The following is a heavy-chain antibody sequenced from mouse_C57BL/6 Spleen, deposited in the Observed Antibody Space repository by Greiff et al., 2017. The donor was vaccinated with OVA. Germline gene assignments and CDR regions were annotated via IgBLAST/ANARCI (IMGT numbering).Heavy chain of an antibody. Sequence: QVHVKQSGAELVRPGASVTLSCKASGYTFTDYEMHWVKQTPVHGLEWIGAIDPETGGTAYNQKFKGKAILTADKSSSTAYMELRSLTSEDSAVYYCTRGRLRGGYWGQGTTLTVSS. CDR3: TRGRLRGGY. CDR1: GYTFTDYE. CDR2: IDPETGGT. V-gene: IGHV1-15*01. J-gene: IGHJ2*01. D-gene: IGHD2-4*01.